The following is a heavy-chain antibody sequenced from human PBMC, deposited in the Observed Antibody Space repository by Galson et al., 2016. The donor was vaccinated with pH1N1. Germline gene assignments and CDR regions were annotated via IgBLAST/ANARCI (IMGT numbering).Heavy chain of an antibody. CDR2: LYKSGGT. J-gene: IGHJ6*04. CDR3: VREDIVVGEGWHHGMDA. V-gene: IGHV4-4*07. Sequence: TLSLTCSVSGASISRHYWSWIRQPAGKGLEWIGRLYKSGGTKYNPSLKSRITMSGDTSKNQFSLKLSSVTAADTAVYYCVREDIVVGEGWHHGMDAWGKGTTVTVSS. CDR1: GASISRHY. D-gene: IGHD2-2*01.